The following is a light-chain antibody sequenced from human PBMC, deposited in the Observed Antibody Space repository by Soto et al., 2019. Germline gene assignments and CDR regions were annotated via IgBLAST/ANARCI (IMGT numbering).Light chain of an antibody. CDR1: GSSIGTNT. Sequence: QSVLTQPPSASGTPGQRVTISCSGSGSSIGTNTVNWYRQLPGTAPKLLIYGNNQRPSGVPDRFSGSKSGTSASLGISGLQSAHEADYYCAAWDGSLNNVLFGGGTKLTVL. J-gene: IGLJ2*01. CDR2: GNN. CDR3: AAWDGSLNNVL. V-gene: IGLV1-44*01.